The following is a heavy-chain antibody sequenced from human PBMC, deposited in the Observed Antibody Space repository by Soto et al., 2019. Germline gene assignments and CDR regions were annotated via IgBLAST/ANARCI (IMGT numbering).Heavy chain of an antibody. J-gene: IGHJ4*02. V-gene: IGHV3-30-3*01. CDR3: ARGGQWELPIYFDY. Sequence: GGSLRLSCAASGFTFSSYAMHWVRQAPGKGLEWVAVISYDGSSKYYADSVKGRFTISRDNSKNTLYLQMNSLRAEDTAVYYCARGGQWELPIYFDYWGQGTLVTVSS. D-gene: IGHD1-26*01. CDR1: GFTFSSYA. CDR2: ISYDGSSK.